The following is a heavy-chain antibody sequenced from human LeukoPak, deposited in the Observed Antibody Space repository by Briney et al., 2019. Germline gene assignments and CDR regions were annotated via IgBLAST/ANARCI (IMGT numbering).Heavy chain of an antibody. V-gene: IGHV4-59*12. J-gene: IGHJ4*02. CDR3: AGDYGSGSYRFDY. CDR1: GGSLSSYS. Sequence: SETLSLTCTVSGGSLSSYSWSWVRQPPGSGLEWIGYIYYSGSTIYNPSLRSRVTISIDTSKNQFSMKLSSVTAADTAVYYCAGDYGSGSYRFDYWGQGTLVTVSS. CDR2: IYYSGST. D-gene: IGHD3-10*01.